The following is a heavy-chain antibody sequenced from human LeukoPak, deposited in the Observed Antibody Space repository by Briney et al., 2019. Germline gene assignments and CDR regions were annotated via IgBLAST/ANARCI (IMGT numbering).Heavy chain of an antibody. CDR3: AKSRLSGINDAFDI. CDR1: GFTFSSYA. D-gene: IGHD3-3*01. V-gene: IGHV3-23*01. CDR2: IRGSAVIT. Sequence: GGSLRHSCAASGFTFSSYAMSWVRQAPGKGLEAVSAIRGSAVITFYADSVKGRFTIFRDNSKNTLYLQMNSLRAEDTALYYCAKSRLSGINDAFDIWGQGTMVTVSS. J-gene: IGHJ3*02.